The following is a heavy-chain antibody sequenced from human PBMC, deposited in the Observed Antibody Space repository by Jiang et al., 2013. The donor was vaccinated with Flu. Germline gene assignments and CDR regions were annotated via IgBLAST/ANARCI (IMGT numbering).Heavy chain of an antibody. J-gene: IGHJ4*02. CDR3: AKDLTVYCAGDCQLFDY. D-gene: IGHD2-21*01. CDR2: IAFDGNHK. V-gene: IGHV3-30*18. Sequence: EWVAVIAFDGNHKYYADSVKGRFTISRDNSKHTVSLQMNSLRTEDTAVYYCAKDLTVYCAGDCQLFDYWGQGALVTVSS.